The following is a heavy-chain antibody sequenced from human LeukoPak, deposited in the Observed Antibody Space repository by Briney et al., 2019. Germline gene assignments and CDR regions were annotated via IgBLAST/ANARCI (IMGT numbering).Heavy chain of an antibody. D-gene: IGHD2-2*01. J-gene: IGHJ5*02. CDR2: IKTRSSNYAT. CDR1: GFTFSSSA. CDR3: TRLGGGSPNIVVVPGTSKLKWFDP. Sequence: PGGSLRLSCAASGFTFSSSAMSWVRQVPGKGLEWLGQIKTRSSNYATVYPASLQGRFTISRDDSRDTAFLQMNSLKTDDTAVYYCTRLGGGSPNIVVVPGTSKLKWFDPWGQGTLVTVSS. V-gene: IGHV3-73*01.